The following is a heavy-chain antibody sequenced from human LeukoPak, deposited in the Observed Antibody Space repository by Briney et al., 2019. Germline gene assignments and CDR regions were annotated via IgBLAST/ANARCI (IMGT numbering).Heavy chain of an antibody. CDR3: ARGYGRYFDY. V-gene: IGHV4-59*01. CDR1: GGSMTSYY. CDR2: IYYTGTT. J-gene: IGHJ4*02. D-gene: IGHD5-18*01. Sequence: PSETLSLTCTVSGGSMTSYYWTWIRQPPGKGLEWIGYIYYTGTTDYNPSLKSRVTISVDTSKNQFSLKLSSVTAADTAVYYCARGYGRYFDYWGQGTLVTVSS.